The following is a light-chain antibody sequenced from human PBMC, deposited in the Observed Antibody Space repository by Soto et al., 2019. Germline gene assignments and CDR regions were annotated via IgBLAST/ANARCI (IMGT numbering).Light chain of an antibody. CDR1: QSVSSTY. Sequence: EIVLTQSPGTLSLSPGERATLSCRASQSVSSTYIAWYQQKFGQAPRLLIYGASSRATGIPDRFSGSGSGTDFTLTISRLEPEDFAVYYCQQYSNSPLTFGGGTKVEIK. CDR2: GAS. J-gene: IGKJ4*01. CDR3: QQYSNSPLT. V-gene: IGKV3-20*01.